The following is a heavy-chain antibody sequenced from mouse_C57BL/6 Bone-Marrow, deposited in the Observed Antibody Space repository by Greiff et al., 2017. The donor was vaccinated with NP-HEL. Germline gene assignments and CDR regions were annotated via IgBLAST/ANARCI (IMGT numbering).Heavy chain of an antibody. CDR1: GYTFTDYY. CDR2: IFPGSGST. D-gene: IGHD1-1*01. CDR3: ARSNYGSSYKWYFDV. V-gene: IGHV1-75*01. J-gene: IGHJ1*03. Sequence: QVQLKQSGPELVKPGASVKISCKASGYTFTDYYINWVKQRPGQGLEWIGWIFPGSGSTYYNEKFKGKATLTVDKSSSTAYMLLSSLTSEDSAVYFCARSNYGSSYKWYFDVWGTGTTVTVSS.